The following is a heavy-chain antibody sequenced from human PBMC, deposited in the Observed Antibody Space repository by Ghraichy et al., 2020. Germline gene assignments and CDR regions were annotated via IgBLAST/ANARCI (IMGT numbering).Heavy chain of an antibody. CDR1: GGSISSSSYY. CDR3: ATHPDPFPGGGPDY. Sequence: SETLSLTCTVSGGSISSSSYYWGWIRQPPGKGLEWIGSIYYSGSTYYNPSLKSRVTISVDTSKNQFSLKLSSVTAADTAVYYCATHPDPFPGGGPDYWGQGTLVTVSS. V-gene: IGHV4-39*01. D-gene: IGHD3-16*01. CDR2: IYYSGST. J-gene: IGHJ4*02.